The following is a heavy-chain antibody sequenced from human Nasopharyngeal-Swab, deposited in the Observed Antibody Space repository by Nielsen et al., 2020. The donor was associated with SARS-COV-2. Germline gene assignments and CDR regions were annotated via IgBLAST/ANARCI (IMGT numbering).Heavy chain of an antibody. CDR3: ARDLWRRAARDYYYYGMDV. CDR1: GGTFSSYA. J-gene: IGHJ6*02. V-gene: IGHV1-69*13. Sequence: SVKVSCKACGGTFSSYAILWVRQQPGLGLEGMGGIIPIFGTANYAQKFQGRVTITADESTSTAYMELTSLRSEDTAVYYCARDLWRRAARDYYYYGMDVWGQGTAVTVSS. D-gene: IGHD3-3*01. CDR2: IIPIFGTA.